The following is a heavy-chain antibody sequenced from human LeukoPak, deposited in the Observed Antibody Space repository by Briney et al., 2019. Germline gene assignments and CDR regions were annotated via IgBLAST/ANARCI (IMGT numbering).Heavy chain of an antibody. D-gene: IGHD3-3*01. Sequence: AVSRFRRAPGHWLEWMGGIIPIFGTANYAQKFQGRVTITTDESTSTAYMELSSLRSEDTAVYYCAVGFWSGYYPFDYWGQGTLVTVSS. CDR2: IIPIFGTA. J-gene: IGHJ4*02. CDR3: AVGFWSGYYPFDY. CDR1: A. V-gene: IGHV1-69*05.